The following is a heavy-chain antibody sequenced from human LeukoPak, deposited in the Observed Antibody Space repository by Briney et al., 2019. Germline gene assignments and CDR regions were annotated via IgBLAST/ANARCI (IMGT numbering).Heavy chain of an antibody. CDR3: AREALEVVVIPFDY. V-gene: IGHV3-48*03. D-gene: IGHD3-22*01. Sequence: PGGSLRLSCAASGFTFSSYEMNWVRKAPGKGLEWVSYISSSGSTIYYADSVKGRFTISRDNAKNSLYLQMNSLRAEDTAAYYCAREALEVVVIPFDYWGQGTLVTVSS. CDR1: GFTFSSYE. CDR2: ISSSGSTI. J-gene: IGHJ4*02.